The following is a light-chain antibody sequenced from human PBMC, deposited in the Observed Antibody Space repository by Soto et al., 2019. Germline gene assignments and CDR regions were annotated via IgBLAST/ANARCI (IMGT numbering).Light chain of an antibody. J-gene: IGKJ5*01. CDR1: QGIGTW. CDR2: GAS. Sequence: DIQMTPSPSSVSASVGDRVTITCWASQGIGTWLGWYQQKQGKXXNXXISGASSLQSGVPSRFSASGSGTDFTITITSLQPEDVETYYCQQTNSFPFTFGQGTRLEI. V-gene: IGKV1-12*01. CDR3: QQTNSFPFT.